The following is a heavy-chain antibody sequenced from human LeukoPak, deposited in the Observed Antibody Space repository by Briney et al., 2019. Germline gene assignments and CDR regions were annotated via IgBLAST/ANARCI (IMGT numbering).Heavy chain of an antibody. D-gene: IGHD4-17*01. CDR1: GYTFTDYY. J-gene: IGHJ4*02. Sequence: ASVKVSCKVSGYTFTDYYMHWVQQAPGKGLEWMGLVDPEDGETIYAEKFQGRVTITADTSTDTAYMELSSLRSEDTAVYYCATEMTTVTPGVPFDYGGQGTLVTVSS. V-gene: IGHV1-69-2*01. CDR2: VDPEDGET. CDR3: ATEMTTVTPGVPFDY.